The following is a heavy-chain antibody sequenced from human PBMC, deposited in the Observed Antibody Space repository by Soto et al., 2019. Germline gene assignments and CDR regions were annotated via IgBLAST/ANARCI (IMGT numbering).Heavy chain of an antibody. CDR1: GYSFTSYR. V-gene: IGHV5-10-1*01. D-gene: IGHD1-20*01. J-gene: IGHJ6*02. CDR3: ARQRYNWNAGGMDV. CDR2: IDPSDSYT. Sequence: HGESLKISCKGSGYSFTSYRISWVRQMPGKGLEWMGRIDPSDSYTNYSPSFQGHVTISADKSVSTAYLQWSSLKASDTAMYYCARQRYNWNAGGMDVWGQGTTVTVSS.